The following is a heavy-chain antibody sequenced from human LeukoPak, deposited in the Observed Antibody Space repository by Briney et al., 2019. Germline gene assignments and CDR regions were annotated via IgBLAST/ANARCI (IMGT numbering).Heavy chain of an antibody. V-gene: IGHV1-69*04. CDR3: ARDRVRSSTSCYGLVGWFDP. Sequence: SVKVSCKASGGTFSSYAISWVRRAPGQGLERMGRIIPILGIANYAQKFQGRVTITADKSTSTAYMELSSLRAEDTAVYYCARDRVRSSTSCYGLVGWFDPWGQGTLVTVSS. D-gene: IGHD2-2*01. CDR1: GGTFSSYA. J-gene: IGHJ5*02. CDR2: IIPILGIA.